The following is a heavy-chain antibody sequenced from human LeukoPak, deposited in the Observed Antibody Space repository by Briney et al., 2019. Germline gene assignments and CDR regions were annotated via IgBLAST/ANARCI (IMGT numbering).Heavy chain of an antibody. CDR1: GGSISSYY. CDR3: ARFSSSWLYFDY. D-gene: IGHD6-13*01. J-gene: IGHJ4*02. V-gene: IGHV4-59*12. CDR2: IYYSGST. Sequence: SETLSLTCTVSGGSISSYYWSWIRQPPGKGLEWIGYIYYSGSTNYNPSLKSRVTISVDKSKNQFSLKLSSVTAADTAVYYCARFSSSWLYFDYWGQGTLVTISS.